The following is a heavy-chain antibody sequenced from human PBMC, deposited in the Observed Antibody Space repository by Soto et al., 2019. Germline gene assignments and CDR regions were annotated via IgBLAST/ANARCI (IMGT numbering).Heavy chain of an antibody. J-gene: IGHJ6*02. CDR3: AGSGELLIAGMDV. CDR1: GFTFSSYA. D-gene: IGHD3-10*01. CDR2: ISSNGGST. Sequence: EVQLVESGGGLVQPGGSLRLSCAASGFTFSSYAMHWVRQAPGKGLEYVSAISSNGGSTYYANSVKGRFTISRDNSKNTLYVKMGSLRAEDMAVYYCAGSGELLIAGMDVWGQGPTVTVSS. V-gene: IGHV3-64*01.